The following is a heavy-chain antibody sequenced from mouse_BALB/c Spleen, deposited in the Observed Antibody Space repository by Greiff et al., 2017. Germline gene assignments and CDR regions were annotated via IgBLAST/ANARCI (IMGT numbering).Heavy chain of an antibody. CDR2: INPSSGYT. D-gene: IGHD2-4*01. J-gene: IGHJ4*01. Sequence: VQLQQSGAELARPGASVKMSCKASGYTFTSYTMHWVKQRPGQGLEWIGYINPSSGYTEYNQKFKDKTTLTADKSSSTAYMQLSSLTSEDSAVYYCARSNYDYDDAMDYWGQGTSVTVSS. CDR1: GYTFTSYT. V-gene: IGHV1-4*02. CDR3: ARSNYDYDDAMDY.